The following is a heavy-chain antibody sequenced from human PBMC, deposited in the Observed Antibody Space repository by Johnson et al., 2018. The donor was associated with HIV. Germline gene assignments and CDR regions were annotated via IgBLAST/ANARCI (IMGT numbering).Heavy chain of an antibody. V-gene: IGHV3-64*01. D-gene: IGHD6-13*01. J-gene: IGHJ3*02. Sequence: VLLVESGGGLVQPGGSLRLSCAASGFTFSSYAIHWVRQAPGKGLEYVSAISSNGGSTYYANSVKGRFTISRDNSKNTLYLQINSLRAEDTGVYYCAKVAVATAAGGVALDIWGPGTMVTVSS. CDR3: AKVAVATAAGGVALDI. CDR1: GFTFSSYA. CDR2: ISSNGGST.